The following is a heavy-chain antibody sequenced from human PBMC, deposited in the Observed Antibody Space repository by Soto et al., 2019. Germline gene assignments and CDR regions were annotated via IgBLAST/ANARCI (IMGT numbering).Heavy chain of an antibody. CDR3: ARSAVNLYCSGGTCPYFDY. CDR2: INHSGST. D-gene: IGHD2-15*01. J-gene: IGHJ4*02. CDR1: GGSFSGYY. Sequence: ASETLSLTCAVYGGSFSGYYWSWILQPPGKGLEWIGEINHSGSTNYNPSLKSRVTISVDTSKNQFSLKLSSVTAADTAVYYCARSAVNLYCSGGTCPYFDYWGQGTMVTVSS. V-gene: IGHV4-34*01.